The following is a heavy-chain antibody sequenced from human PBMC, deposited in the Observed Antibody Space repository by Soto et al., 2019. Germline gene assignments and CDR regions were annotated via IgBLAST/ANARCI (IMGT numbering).Heavy chain of an antibody. Sequence: GASVRVSCKASGGTFSSYAISWVRQAPGRGLEWMGGIIPIFGTANYAQKFQGRVTITADKSTSTAYMELSSLRSEDTAVYYCASFSAGYSSSWSRYGMDVWGQGTTVTVSS. V-gene: IGHV1-69*06. J-gene: IGHJ6*02. CDR1: GGTFSSYA. CDR2: IIPIFGTA. D-gene: IGHD6-13*01. CDR3: ASFSAGYSSSWSRYGMDV.